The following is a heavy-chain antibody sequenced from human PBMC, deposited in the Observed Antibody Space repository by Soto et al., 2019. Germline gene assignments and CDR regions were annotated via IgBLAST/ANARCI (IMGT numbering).Heavy chain of an antibody. CDR3: AKDELRIRRGIAVAGTDY. V-gene: IGHV3-23*01. Sequence: GGSLRLSCAASGFTFSSYAMSWVRQAPGKGLEWVSAISGSGGSTYYADSVKGRFTISRDNSKNTLYLQMNSLRAEDTAVYYCAKDELRIRRGIAVAGTDYWGQGTLVTVSS. D-gene: IGHD6-19*01. J-gene: IGHJ4*02. CDR1: GFTFSSYA. CDR2: ISGSGGST.